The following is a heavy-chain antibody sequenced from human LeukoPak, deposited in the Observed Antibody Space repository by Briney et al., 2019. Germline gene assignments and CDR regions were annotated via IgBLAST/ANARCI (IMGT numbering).Heavy chain of an antibody. Sequence: GGSLRLSCATSGFSFYNAWMNWVRQAPGKGLEWVGRIRSNSDGGTIDYAAPVKGRFTLSRDDSKDTLYLQMNSLQTEDTAVYYCARLRGYSSSWRQNWFDPWGQGTLVTVSS. J-gene: IGHJ5*02. CDR1: GFSFYNAW. V-gene: IGHV3-15*07. CDR3: ARLRGYSSSWRQNWFDP. CDR2: IRSNSDGGTI. D-gene: IGHD6-13*01.